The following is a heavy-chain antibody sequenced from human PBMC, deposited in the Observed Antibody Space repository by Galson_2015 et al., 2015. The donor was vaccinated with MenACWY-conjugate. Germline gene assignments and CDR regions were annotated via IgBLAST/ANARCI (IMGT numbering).Heavy chain of an antibody. Sequence: SVKVSCKASGYTFTSYGISWVRQAPGQGLEWIGWISAYNGNTNYAQKLQGRVTMTTDTSTSTAYMELRSLRSDDTAVYYCARDTWGSGSYHRYYYGMDVWGQGTTVTVSS. V-gene: IGHV1-18*01. J-gene: IGHJ6*02. D-gene: IGHD3-10*01. CDR2: ISAYNGNT. CDR3: ARDTWGSGSYHRYYYGMDV. CDR1: GYTFTSYG.